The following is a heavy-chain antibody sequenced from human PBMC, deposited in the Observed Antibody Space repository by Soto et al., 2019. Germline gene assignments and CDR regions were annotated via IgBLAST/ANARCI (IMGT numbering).Heavy chain of an antibody. CDR1: GFPFTNAW. Sequence: PGGSLRLSCAASGFPFTNAWMSWVRQAPGKGLEWVGRIRSKTDGETTDYSESVKGRFTMSRDDSKNTLFLQMNTLKTDDTAVYFCTIGPCRGTRCDDNTYDHWVQGTLVTVSS. CDR2: IRSKTDGETT. D-gene: IGHD2-2*01. V-gene: IGHV3-15*01. J-gene: IGHJ4*02. CDR3: TIGPCRGTRCDDNTYDH.